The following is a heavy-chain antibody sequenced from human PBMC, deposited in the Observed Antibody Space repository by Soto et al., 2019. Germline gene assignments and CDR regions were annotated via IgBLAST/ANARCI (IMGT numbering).Heavy chain of an antibody. D-gene: IGHD6-19*01. J-gene: IGHJ4*02. CDR1: GYTFTGYA. Sequence: QVQLVQSGAEEKKPGASVKVSCKASGYTFTGYAMHLVRQAPGQRLEWMGWINAGNGNTKYSQKFQGRVTINRDTSASTAYMELSSLRSEDTAVYYCARAVAVAAEFYYWGQGTLVTVSS. V-gene: IGHV1-3*05. CDR2: INAGNGNT. CDR3: ARAVAVAAEFYY.